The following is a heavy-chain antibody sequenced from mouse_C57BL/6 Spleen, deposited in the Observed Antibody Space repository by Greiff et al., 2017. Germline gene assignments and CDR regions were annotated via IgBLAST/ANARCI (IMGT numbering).Heavy chain of an antibody. V-gene: IGHV1-52*01. Sequence: QVQLQQPGAELVRPGSSVKLSCKASGYTFTSYWMPWVKQRPIQGLEWIGNIDPSDSETHYNQKFKDKATLTVDKSSSTAYMQLRSLTSEDSAVYYCARGGTRWYFDVWGTGTTVTVSS. D-gene: IGHD3-3*01. CDR1: GYTFTSYW. J-gene: IGHJ1*03. CDR2: IDPSDSET. CDR3: ARGGTRWYFDV.